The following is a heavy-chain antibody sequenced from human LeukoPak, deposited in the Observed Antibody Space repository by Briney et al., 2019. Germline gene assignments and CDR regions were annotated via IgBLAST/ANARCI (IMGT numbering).Heavy chain of an antibody. V-gene: IGHV3-30*04. CDR2: ISYDGSNK. D-gene: IGHD2-2*02. Sequence: GGSLRLSCAASGFTFSSYAMHWVRQAPGKGLEWVAVISYDGSNKYYADSVKGRFTISRDNSKNTLYLQMNSLRAEDTAVYYCARLPAAIGGYYFDYWGQGTLVTVSS. J-gene: IGHJ4*02. CDR1: GFTFSSYA. CDR3: ARLPAAIGGYYFDY.